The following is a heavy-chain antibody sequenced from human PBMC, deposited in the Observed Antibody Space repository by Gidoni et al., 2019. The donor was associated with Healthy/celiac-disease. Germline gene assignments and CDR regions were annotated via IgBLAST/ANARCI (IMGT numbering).Heavy chain of an antibody. CDR3: ARDQSTVTTYYYYYGMDV. V-gene: IGHV1-46*01. J-gene: IGHJ6*02. D-gene: IGHD4-17*01. Sequence: QVQLVQSGAAVKKPGASVKVSCKASGYTFTSYYMHWVRQAPGQGREWMGIINPSGGSTSYAQKCQGSVTMTRDTSTSTVDMELSSLRSEDTAVYYCARDQSTVTTYYYYYGMDVWGQGTTVTVSS. CDR1: GYTFTSYY. CDR2: INPSGGST.